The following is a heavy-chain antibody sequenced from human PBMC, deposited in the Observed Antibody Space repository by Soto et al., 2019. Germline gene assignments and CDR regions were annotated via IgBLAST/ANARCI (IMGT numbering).Heavy chain of an antibody. CDR2: ITWNSGGI. D-gene: IGHD6-19*01. CDR3: AKDARAVAGLGVYYFDL. J-gene: IGHJ4*02. V-gene: IGHV3-9*01. Sequence: EVQLVESGGDLVQPGRSLRLSCTASGFTFDEYAMHWVRQVPGKGLEWVSVITWNSGGIDYADSVKGRFTTSRDNAKKTLYLQMNSLRTADTAFYYCAKDARAVAGLGVYYFDLWGQGTLVTVSS. CDR1: GFTFDEYA.